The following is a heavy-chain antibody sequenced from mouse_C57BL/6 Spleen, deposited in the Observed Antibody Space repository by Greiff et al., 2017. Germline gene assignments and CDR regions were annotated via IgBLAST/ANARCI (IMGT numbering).Heavy chain of an antibody. Sequence: VQLQQSGAELVRPGASVKLSCTASGFNIKDYYMHWVKQRPEQGLEWIGRIDPEDGDTEYAPKFQGKATMTADTSSNTAYLQLSSLTSEDTAVYYCTTDYGSSYEGFAYWGQGTLVTVSA. CDR1: GFNIKDYY. D-gene: IGHD1-1*01. CDR2: IDPEDGDT. CDR3: TTDYGSSYEGFAY. J-gene: IGHJ3*01. V-gene: IGHV14-1*01.